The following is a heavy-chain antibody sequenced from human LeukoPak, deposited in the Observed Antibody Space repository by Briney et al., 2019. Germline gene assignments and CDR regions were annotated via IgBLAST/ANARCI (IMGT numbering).Heavy chain of an antibody. CDR2: ISAYNGNT. D-gene: IGHD3-16*01. CDR3: ARNMITFGGVHQFDY. Sequence: GASVKVSCKASGYTFTSYGISWVRQAPGQGLEWMGWISAYNGNTNYAQKLQGRVTMTTDTSTSTAYMELRSLRSDDTAVYYCARNMITFGGVHQFDYWGQGTLVTVSS. J-gene: IGHJ4*02. V-gene: IGHV1-18*01. CDR1: GYTFTSYG.